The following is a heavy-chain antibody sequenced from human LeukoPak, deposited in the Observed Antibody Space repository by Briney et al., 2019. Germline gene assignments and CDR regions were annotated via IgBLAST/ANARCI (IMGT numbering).Heavy chain of an antibody. V-gene: IGHV1-69*04. J-gene: IGHJ3*02. Sequence: SVTVSCTASGGTFSSYAISWVRQAPGQGLEWMGRIIPILGIANYAQKFQGRVTITADKSTSTAYMELSSLRSEDTAVYYCAREEGILTGYYNDACDIWGQGTMDSVS. CDR1: GGTFSSYA. CDR3: AREEGILTGYYNDACDI. D-gene: IGHD3-9*01. CDR2: IIPILGIA.